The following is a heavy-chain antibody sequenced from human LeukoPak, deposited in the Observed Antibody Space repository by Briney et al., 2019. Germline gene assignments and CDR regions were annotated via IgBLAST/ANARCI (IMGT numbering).Heavy chain of an antibody. D-gene: IGHD2-2*01. V-gene: IGHV3-23*01. Sequence: PGGSLRLSCAASGFTFSSYAMSWVRQAPGKGLEWVSPISGSGGSTYYADSVKGRFTISRDNSKNTMYLQMNSLRAEDKAVYYCAKDLPPPRVVPLTPPGYWGQGTLVTVSS. CDR3: AKDLPPPRVVPLTPPGY. CDR2: ISGSGGST. CDR1: GFTFSSYA. J-gene: IGHJ4*02.